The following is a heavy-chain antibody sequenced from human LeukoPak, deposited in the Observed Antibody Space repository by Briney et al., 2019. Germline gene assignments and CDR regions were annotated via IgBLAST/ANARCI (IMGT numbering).Heavy chain of an antibody. D-gene: IGHD6-19*01. V-gene: IGHV1-24*01. CDR1: GYTLTELS. CDR2: FDPEDGET. Sequence: GASVKVSCKVSGYTLTELSKHWVRQAPGKGLEWMGGFDPEDGETIYAQKFQGRVTMTEDTSTDTAYMELSSLRSEDTAVYYCATESRSGWYSEGHYFDYWGQGTLVTVSS. CDR3: ATESRSGWYSEGHYFDY. J-gene: IGHJ4*02.